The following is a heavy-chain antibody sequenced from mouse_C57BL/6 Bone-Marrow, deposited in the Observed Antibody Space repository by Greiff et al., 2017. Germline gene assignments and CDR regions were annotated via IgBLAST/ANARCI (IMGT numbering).Heavy chain of an antibody. V-gene: IGHV2-9-1*01. D-gene: IGHD2-4*01. CDR2: IWTGGGT. J-gene: IGHJ4*01. CDR3: ASLIYYDYEDAMDY. CDR1: GFSLTSYA. Sequence: QVQLKESGPGLVAPSQSLSITCTVSGFSLTSYAISWVRQPPGKGLEWLGVIWTGGGTNYNSALKSRLSISKDNSKSQVVLKMNSLQTDDTARYYCASLIYYDYEDAMDYWGQGTSVTVSS.